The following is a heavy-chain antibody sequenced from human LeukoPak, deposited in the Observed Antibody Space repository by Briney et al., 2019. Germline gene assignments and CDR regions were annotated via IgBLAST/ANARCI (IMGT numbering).Heavy chain of an antibody. V-gene: IGHV3-66*01. CDR1: GFTDSSNY. D-gene: IGHD4-11*01. Sequence: QAGGSLRLSCAASGFTDSSNYMSWVRHAPGKGLVCVSVIYSGGSTYYADSVKGRFTISRDNSKNTLYLQMNSLRAEDTAVYYCAKAPFDYRTTPGDYWGQGTLVTVSS. CDR3: AKAPFDYRTTPGDY. J-gene: IGHJ4*02. CDR2: IYSGGST.